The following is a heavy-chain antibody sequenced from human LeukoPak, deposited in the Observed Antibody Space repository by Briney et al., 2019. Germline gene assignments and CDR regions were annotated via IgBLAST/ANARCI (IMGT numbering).Heavy chain of an antibody. CDR1: GGSISSYY. J-gene: IGHJ4*02. V-gene: IGHV4-59*12. Sequence: PSETLSLTCTVSGGSISSYYWSWIRQPPGKGLEWIGYIYYSGSTNYNPSLKSRVTISVDTSKNQFSLKLSSVTAADTAVYYCARDLGRGSSRGYFDYWGQGTLVTVSS. CDR2: IYYSGST. CDR3: ARDLGRGSSRGYFDY. D-gene: IGHD3-10*01.